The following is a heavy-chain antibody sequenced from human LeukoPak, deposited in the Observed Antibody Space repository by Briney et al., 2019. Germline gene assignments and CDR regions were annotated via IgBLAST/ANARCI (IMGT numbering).Heavy chain of an antibody. D-gene: IGHD3-9*01. Sequence: PSETLSLTCAVYGGSFSGYYWSWIRQPPGKGLECIGEINHSGSTNYNPSLKSRVTISVDTSKNQFSLKLSSVTAADTAVYYCARVAGPALRYFDWLFPRSGFDYWGQGTLVTVSS. J-gene: IGHJ4*02. CDR3: ARVAGPALRYFDWLFPRSGFDY. CDR2: INHSGST. CDR1: GGSFSGYY. V-gene: IGHV4-34*01.